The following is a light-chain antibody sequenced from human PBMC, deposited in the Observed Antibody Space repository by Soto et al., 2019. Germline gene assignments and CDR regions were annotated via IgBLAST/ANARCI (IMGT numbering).Light chain of an antibody. V-gene: IGKV2-28*01. CDR2: LGF. J-gene: IGKJ2*01. CDR3: MQALLTPYT. CDR1: QRLLHSNGNIF. Sequence: DVVMTQSPLSLPVTPGEPASISCRSSQRLLHSNGNIFLDWYLQRPGQSPQLLIYLGFNRASGVPDRVSGSVAGTDFTLKISRVEAEDVGVYYCMQALLTPYTFGQGTKVDIK.